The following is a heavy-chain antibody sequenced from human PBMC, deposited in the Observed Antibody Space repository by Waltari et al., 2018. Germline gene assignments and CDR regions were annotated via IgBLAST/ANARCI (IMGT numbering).Heavy chain of an antibody. D-gene: IGHD6-19*01. CDR1: GLSISESW. J-gene: IGHJ4*02. Sequence: EVQLVESGGGLVQPGGSLRLSCEAPGLSISESWMSGVRQAPGKGPEWVADIKEDGSKIYYVGSVRGRFTISRDNAKNSLYLQMNSLRVEDTAVYYCARDAPLYTTGWGYDYWGQGILVTVSS. CDR3: ARDAPLYTTGWGYDY. CDR2: IKEDGSKI. V-gene: IGHV3-7*01.